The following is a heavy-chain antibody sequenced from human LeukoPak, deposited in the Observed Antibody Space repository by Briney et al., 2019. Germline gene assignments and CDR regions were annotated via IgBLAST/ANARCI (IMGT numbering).Heavy chain of an antibody. V-gene: IGHV3-48*03. J-gene: IGHJ4*02. CDR3: AREGDTAMADY. CDR1: GFTFSSYE. Sequence: PGGSLRLSCAASGFTFSSYEMNWVRQAPGKGLEWVSYISSSGSTIYYADSVKGRFTISRDNAKNSLYLQMNSLRAEDTAVYYCAREGDTAMADYWGQGTLVTVSS. CDR2: ISSSGSTI. D-gene: IGHD5-18*01.